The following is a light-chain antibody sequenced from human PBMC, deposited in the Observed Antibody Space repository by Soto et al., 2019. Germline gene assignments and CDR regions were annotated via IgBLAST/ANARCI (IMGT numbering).Light chain of an antibody. CDR2: DAS. J-gene: IGKJ1*01. CDR3: QQYSDSSGA. CDR1: QSIGTW. Sequence: DIQVTQSPSTRSASVGDRVTITCGASQSIGTWLAWYRQKPGKAPKLLIFDASTLESGVPSRFSGSGAGTDCTRTISSLQPDDFATYYCQQYSDSSGAFGQGTKVDI. V-gene: IGKV1-5*01.